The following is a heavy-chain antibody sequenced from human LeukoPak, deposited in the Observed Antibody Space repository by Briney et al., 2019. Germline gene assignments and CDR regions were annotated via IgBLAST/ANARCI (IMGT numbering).Heavy chain of an antibody. V-gene: IGHV4-61*08. CDR1: GGSISSGGYY. CDR3: ASHDSSSWYFFDY. Sequence: SQTLSLTCTVSGGSISSGGYYWSWIRQPPGKGLEWIGYIYYSGSTNYNPSLKSRVTISVDTSKNQFSLKLSSVTAADTAVYYCASHDSSSWYFFDYWGQGTLVTVSS. D-gene: IGHD6-13*01. CDR2: IYYSGST. J-gene: IGHJ4*02.